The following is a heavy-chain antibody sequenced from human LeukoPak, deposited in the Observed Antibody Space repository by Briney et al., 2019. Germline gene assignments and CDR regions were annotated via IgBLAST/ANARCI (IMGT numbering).Heavy chain of an antibody. CDR3: AREAHTYYVILTGYYIPNWFDP. CDR2: IYSSGST. J-gene: IGHJ5*02. D-gene: IGHD3-9*01. Sequence: PSETLSLTCTVSGGFISTYYWSWIRQPAGKGLEWIGRIYSSGSTKYNPSLKSRVTMSVDTSKNQFSLKLSSVTAADTAVYYSAREAHTYYVILTGYYIPNWFDPWGQGTLVTVSS. CDR1: GGFISTYY. V-gene: IGHV4-4*07.